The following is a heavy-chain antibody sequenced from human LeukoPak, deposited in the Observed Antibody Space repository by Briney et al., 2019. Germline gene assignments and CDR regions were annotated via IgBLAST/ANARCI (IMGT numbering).Heavy chain of an antibody. CDR1: GFTFSSYA. CDR2: ISSIRSNTK. V-gene: IGHV3-48*04. J-gene: IGHJ3*02. CDR3: AREVAGHDTSWLHTFDI. Sequence: GGPLRFSFAAPGFTFSSYAMTWLRQAPGRGLEWVASISSIRSNTKYYTDSVRGRFTISRDDAKNSLYLQMHSLRVEDTAVYYCAREVAGHDTSWLHTFDIWGQGAMVTVSS. D-gene: IGHD2-2*01.